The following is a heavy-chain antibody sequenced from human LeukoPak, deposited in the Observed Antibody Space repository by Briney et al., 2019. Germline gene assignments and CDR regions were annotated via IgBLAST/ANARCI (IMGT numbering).Heavy chain of an antibody. Sequence: QPGRSLRLSCAGSGVTLSDYGIHWVRQAPGKGLEWVAVISYDGSITFYGDSVKGRFTISRDNSKKTVDLQMNSLRAEDTAVYYCAKDFSGFGELLFFSGMDVWGQGTTVIVSS. V-gene: IGHV3-30*18. CDR1: GVTLSDYG. CDR2: ISYDGSIT. D-gene: IGHD3-10*01. CDR3: AKDFSGFGELLFFSGMDV. J-gene: IGHJ6*02.